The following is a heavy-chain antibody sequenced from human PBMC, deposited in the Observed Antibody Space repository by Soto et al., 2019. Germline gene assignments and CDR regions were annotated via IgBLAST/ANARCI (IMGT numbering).Heavy chain of an antibody. Sequence: QVQLVQSGAEVKKPGSSVKVSCKASGGTFSSYAISWARQAPGQGLEWMGGIIPIFGTANYAQKFQGRVTITADKSTSTAYMELSSLRSEDTAVYYCARGNCSGGSCLQPQDHFDYWGQGTLVTVSS. CDR3: ARGNCSGGSCLQPQDHFDY. V-gene: IGHV1-69*06. D-gene: IGHD2-15*01. CDR2: IIPIFGTA. J-gene: IGHJ4*02. CDR1: GGTFSSYA.